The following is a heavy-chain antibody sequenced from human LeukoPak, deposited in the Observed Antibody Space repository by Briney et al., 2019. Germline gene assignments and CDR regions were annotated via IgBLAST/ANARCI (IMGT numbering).Heavy chain of an antibody. CDR3: ARSGSYWGPFDY. J-gene: IGHJ4*02. CDR1: GFSFSSFV. Sequence: GGSLRLSCAASGFSFSSFVMHWVRQAPGKGLEWVAFVSYDGDNEHYTDSVKGRFTISRDNSKNTLYLQVNSPRAEDTAVYYCARSGSYWGPFDYWGQGNLVTVSS. D-gene: IGHD1-26*01. V-gene: IGHV3-30-3*01. CDR2: VSYDGDNE.